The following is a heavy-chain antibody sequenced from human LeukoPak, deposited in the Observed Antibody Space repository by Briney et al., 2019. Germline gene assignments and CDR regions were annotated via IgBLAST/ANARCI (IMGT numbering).Heavy chain of an antibody. CDR2: IYYSGST. D-gene: IGHD3-10*01. CDR3: ARNYYGSGS. Sequence: PSETLSLTCTVSGGSISSYYWSWIRQPPGKGLEWIGYIYYSGSTNYNPSLKSRVTISVDTSKNQFSLKLSSVTAADTAVYYCARNYYGSGSWGQGTLVTVSS. V-gene: IGHV4-59*01. J-gene: IGHJ4*02. CDR1: GGSISSYY.